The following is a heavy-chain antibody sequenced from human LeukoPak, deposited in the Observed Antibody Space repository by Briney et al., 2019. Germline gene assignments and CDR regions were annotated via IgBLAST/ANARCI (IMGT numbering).Heavy chain of an antibody. Sequence: KASETLSLTCTVSGGSISSYYWSWIRQPPGKGLEWIGYICYSGSTNYKPSLKSRVTMSLNTSKNQFSLKLSSVTAADTAIYYCASHSATWYFQHWGQGTPVTVFS. D-gene: IGHD6-13*01. CDR2: ICYSGST. J-gene: IGHJ1*01. CDR1: GGSISSYY. CDR3: ASHSATWYFQH. V-gene: IGHV4-59*01.